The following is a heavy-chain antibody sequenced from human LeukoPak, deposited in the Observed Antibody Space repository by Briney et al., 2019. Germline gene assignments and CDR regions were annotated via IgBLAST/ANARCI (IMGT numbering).Heavy chain of an antibody. J-gene: IGHJ3*01. D-gene: IGHD5-18*01. CDR1: GFTFDDYA. CDR3: AKDEGRYSYGFLDAFDF. V-gene: IGHV3-9*03. Sequence: GGSLRLSCAASGFTFDDYAMHWVRQAPGKGLEWVSGIIWNSGSIGYADSVKGRFTISRDNDKNSLYLQMNSLRAEDMALYSCAKDEGRYSYGFLDAFDFWGQGTMVTVSS. CDR2: IIWNSGSI.